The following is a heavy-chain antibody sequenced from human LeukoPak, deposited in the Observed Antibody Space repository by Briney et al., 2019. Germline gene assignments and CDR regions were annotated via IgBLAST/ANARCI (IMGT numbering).Heavy chain of an antibody. CDR2: ISNSGART. Sequence: PGGSLRLSCAASGFTFSSHAMSWVRQAPGKGLEWVSSISNSGARTYYAESVKGRFTISRDNSKNTLYLQMNSLRAEDTAVYYCARGRVVVVPAASATYYFDYWGQGTLVTVSS. J-gene: IGHJ4*02. V-gene: IGHV3-23*01. CDR3: ARGRVVVVPAASATYYFDY. CDR1: GFTFSSHA. D-gene: IGHD2-2*01.